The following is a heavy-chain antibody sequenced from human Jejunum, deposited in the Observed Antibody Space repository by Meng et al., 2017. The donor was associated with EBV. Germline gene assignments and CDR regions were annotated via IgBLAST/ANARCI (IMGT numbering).Heavy chain of an antibody. V-gene: IGHV1-3*01. Sequence: QVQLVQSGAEVKKPGASAKLSCKASRYTFTNYPIHWVRQAPGQRPEWMGCINPGNGETEFSQKFQGRVTITRDTSATTAYMELTSLRSEDTAVYYCASRPGFNIGPFDYWGQGTLVTVSS. CDR1: RYTFTNYP. J-gene: IGHJ4*02. D-gene: IGHD3/OR15-3a*01. CDR2: INPGNGET. CDR3: ASRPGFNIGPFDY.